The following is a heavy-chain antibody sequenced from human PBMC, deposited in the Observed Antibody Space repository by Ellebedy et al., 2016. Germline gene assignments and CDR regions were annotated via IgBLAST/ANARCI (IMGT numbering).Heavy chain of an antibody. Sequence: GESLKISCAVSGFSVTSNDMSWVRQAPGKGLEWVAVISDDGNDKYYRDSVKGRFTISRDISKNRVYLQMNSLRVEDTAVYYCARVRSSGFYSNYDLDVWGQGTTVTVSS. CDR3: ARVRSSGFYSNYDLDV. D-gene: IGHD3-22*01. CDR1: GFSVTSND. CDR2: ISDDGNDK. V-gene: IGHV3-30*03. J-gene: IGHJ6*02.